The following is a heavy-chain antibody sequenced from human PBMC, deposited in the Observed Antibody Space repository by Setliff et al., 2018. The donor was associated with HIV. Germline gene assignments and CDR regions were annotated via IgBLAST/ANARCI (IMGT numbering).Heavy chain of an antibody. Sequence: GGSLRLSCAASGFTFSNYGMHWVRRAPGKGLEWLSVVLRGGSPTYYADSVKGRFTISRDDSKNTVYLEMRSLRAEDTAVYFCAKYTRGGSILYYMDVWGKGTTVTVSS. CDR2: VLRGGSPT. CDR1: GFTFSNYG. CDR3: AKYTRGGSILYYMDV. D-gene: IGHD1-1*01. J-gene: IGHJ6*03. V-gene: IGHV3-NL1*01.